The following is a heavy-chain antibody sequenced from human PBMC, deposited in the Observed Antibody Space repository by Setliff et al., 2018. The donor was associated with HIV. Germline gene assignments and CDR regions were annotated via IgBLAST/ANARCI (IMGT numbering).Heavy chain of an antibody. D-gene: IGHD1-1*01. V-gene: IGHV4-59*01. J-gene: IGHJ4*02. Sequence: SETLSLTCTVSDASITDYHWTWIRQASGKGLEWIGYIYYGEYTRYNPSLKSRVTISIDTSKNQFSLKLTSVTAADTAVYYCAQLGMVDDFDYWGQGTLVTVSS. CDR2: IYYGEYT. CDR3: AQLGMVDDFDY. CDR1: DASITDYH.